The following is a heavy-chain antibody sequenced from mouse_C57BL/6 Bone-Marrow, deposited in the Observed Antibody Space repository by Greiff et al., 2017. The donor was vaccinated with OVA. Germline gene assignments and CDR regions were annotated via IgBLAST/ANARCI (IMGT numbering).Heavy chain of an antibody. CDR1: GYAFSSSW. V-gene: IGHV1-82*01. D-gene: IGHD1-1*01. Sequence: VQLQQSGPELVKPGASVKISCKASGYAFSSSWMNWVKQRPGKGLEWIGRIYPGDGDTNYNGKFKGKATLTADKSSSTAYMQLSSLTSEDSAVYFCASKYYYGSSFYAMDYWGQGTSVTVSS. CDR3: ASKYYYGSSFYAMDY. J-gene: IGHJ4*01. CDR2: IYPGDGDT.